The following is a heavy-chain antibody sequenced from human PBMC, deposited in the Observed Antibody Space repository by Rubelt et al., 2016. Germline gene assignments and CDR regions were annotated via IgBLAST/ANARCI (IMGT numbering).Heavy chain of an antibody. CDR2: IYYSGST. V-gene: IGHV4-39*07. CDR1: GGSISSSSYY. Sequence: QLQLQESCPGLVKPSETLSLTCTVSGGSISSSSYYWGWIRQPPGKGLEWIGSIYYSGSTYYNPSLKSRVTISVDTSKNQFSPKLSSVTAADTAVYYCARGSSLDDAFDIWGQGTMVTVSS. CDR3: ARGSSLDDAFDI. D-gene: IGHD6-13*01. J-gene: IGHJ3*02.